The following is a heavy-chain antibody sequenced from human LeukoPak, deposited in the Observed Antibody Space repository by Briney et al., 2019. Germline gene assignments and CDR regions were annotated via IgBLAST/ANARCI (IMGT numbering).Heavy chain of an antibody. J-gene: IGHJ6*03. D-gene: IGHD3-22*01. V-gene: IGHV4-34*01. CDR1: GGSFSAYY. CDR2: INRSGST. CDR3: ARVTSYHDSSGYLYYYYYMDV. Sequence: PSETLSLTCAVYGGSFSAYYWSWIRQPPGIGLEWMGEINRSGSTNYTPSLKSRVTISVDTSKNQFSLKLSSVTAADTAVYYCARVTSYHDSSGYLYYYYYMDVWGKGTTVTVSS.